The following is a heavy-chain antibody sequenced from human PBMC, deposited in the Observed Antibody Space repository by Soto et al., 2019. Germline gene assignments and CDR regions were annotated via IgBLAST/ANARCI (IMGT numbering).Heavy chain of an antibody. J-gene: IGHJ5*02. V-gene: IGHV4-59*12. CDR2: IHYSGSA. CDR1: VSSIIGYY. D-gene: IGHD6-19*01. CDR3: ARRVGGSGLKWFDP. Sequence: SEPLSLTCTFSVSSIIGYYWTWIRQSPERGLEWIGYIHYSGSANYNPSLNSRLTMSVDRSKSQFSMKLASVTAADTAVYYCARRVGGSGLKWFDPWGQGALVTV.